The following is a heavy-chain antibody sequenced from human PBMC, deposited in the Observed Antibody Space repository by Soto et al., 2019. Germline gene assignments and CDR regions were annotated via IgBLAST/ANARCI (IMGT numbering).Heavy chain of an antibody. CDR2: IYYSGST. D-gene: IGHD3-10*01. V-gene: IGHV4-30-4*01. J-gene: IGHJ5*02. CDR1: GGSISSGDYY. CDR3: ARDQGTVVTLGERWFDP. Sequence: QVQLQESGPGLVKPSQTLSLTCTVSGGSISSGDYYWSWIRQPPGKGLEWIGYIYYSGSTYYNPSLKRRVTISVDTSKNQVFLKLSSVTAADKAVYYCARDQGTVVTLGERWFDPWGQGTLVTVSS.